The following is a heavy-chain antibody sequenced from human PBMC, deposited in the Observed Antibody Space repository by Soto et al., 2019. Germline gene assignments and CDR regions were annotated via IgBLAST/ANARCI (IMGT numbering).Heavy chain of an antibody. V-gene: IGHV3-23*01. CDR3: AKAVVTAVGGYFDY. CDR1: GFTFSTYA. CDR2: ISGGGGSK. D-gene: IGHD2-21*02. J-gene: IGHJ4*02. Sequence: EVQLLESGGGLVQPGKSLRLSCAASGFTFSTYAMSWVRQAPGKGLEWVSTISGGGGSKSYADSVKGRFTISRDNSKNTLYLKMHSLRAEDTAVYYCAKAVVTAVGGYFDYWGQGTLVTVSS.